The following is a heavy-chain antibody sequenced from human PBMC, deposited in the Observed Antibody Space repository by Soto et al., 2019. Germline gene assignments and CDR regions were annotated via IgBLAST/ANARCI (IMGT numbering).Heavy chain of an antibody. V-gene: IGHV3-21*01. Sequence: GGSLRLSCAASGFTFSSYAMTWVRQAPGKGLEWVSSISSCSSYIYYADSVKGRFTISRYNAKNSLFLQMNSLRAEDTAVYYCARDRRDGYNFDYWGQGTLVTVSS. D-gene: IGHD5-12*01. CDR2: ISSCSSYI. J-gene: IGHJ4*02. CDR1: GFTFSSYA. CDR3: ARDRRDGYNFDY.